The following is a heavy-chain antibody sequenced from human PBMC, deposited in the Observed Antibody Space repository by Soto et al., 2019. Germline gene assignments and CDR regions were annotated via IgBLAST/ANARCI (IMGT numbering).Heavy chain of an antibody. CDR1: GFTFSSYA. Sequence: EVQLLESGGGLVQPGGSLRLSCAASGFTFSSYAMSWVRQAPGKGLEWVSAISGSGGSTYYADSVKGWFTISRDNFKNPLYLQMNSLRAEDTSVYYCAKGSEVTVTATYYYYYYCMDVWGQGTTVTVSS. D-gene: IGHD4-4*01. CDR3: AKGSEVTVTATYYYYYYCMDV. J-gene: IGHJ6*02. V-gene: IGHV3-23*01. CDR2: ISGSGGST.